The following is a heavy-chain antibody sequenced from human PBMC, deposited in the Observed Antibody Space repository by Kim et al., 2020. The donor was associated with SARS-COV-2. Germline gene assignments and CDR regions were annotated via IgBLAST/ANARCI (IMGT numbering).Heavy chain of an antibody. CDR3: VRFSGRSTFYY. CDR2: INDDGDTT. V-gene: IGHV3-48*03. J-gene: IGHJ4*02. Sequence: GGSLRLSCVASGFIFSYDAMTWVRQAPGKGLEWISYINDDGDTTYYADSVKGRFSISRDNARNSVYVQMSSLRAEDTAVYYCVRFSGRSTFYYWGQGALVTVSS. D-gene: IGHD1-26*01. CDR1: GFIFSYDA.